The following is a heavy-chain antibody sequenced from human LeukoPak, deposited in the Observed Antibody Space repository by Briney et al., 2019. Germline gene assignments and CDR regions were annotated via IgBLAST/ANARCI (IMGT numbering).Heavy chain of an antibody. V-gene: IGHV3-7*01. J-gene: IGHJ5*02. CDR2: IKQDASER. CDR1: GFTISDYW. CDR3: VRDGGTDWYDP. Sequence: GGSLRLSCAASGFTISDYWMTWVRQAPGKGLEWVANIKQDASERTYVDSVKGRFTISRDNAKNSIFLQMNSLRVEDMAKYYCVRDGGTDWYDPWGQGTLVSVSS. D-gene: IGHD3-16*01.